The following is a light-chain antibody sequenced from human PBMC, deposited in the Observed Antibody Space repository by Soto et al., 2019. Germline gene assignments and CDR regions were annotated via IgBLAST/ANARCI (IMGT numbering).Light chain of an antibody. CDR3: QQYNKWPPLT. Sequence: EIVMTQSPATLSVSPGERATLSCRASQSVSSNVAWYQQKPGQTPRLLISDASTRATGIPARFSGSGSGTEFTLTISSLQSEDFAVYYCQQYNKWPPLTFGGGTKVEIK. CDR2: DAS. CDR1: QSVSSN. V-gene: IGKV3-15*01. J-gene: IGKJ4*01.